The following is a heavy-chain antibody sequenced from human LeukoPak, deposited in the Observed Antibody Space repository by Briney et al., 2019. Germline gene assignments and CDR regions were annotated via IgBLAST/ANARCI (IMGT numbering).Heavy chain of an antibody. D-gene: IGHD6-13*01. CDR1: GGSISSSSYY. J-gene: IGHJ4*02. Sequence: PSETLSLTCTVSGGSISSSSYYWGWIRQPPGKGLEWIGSIYYSGSTYYNPSLKSRVTISVDTSKNQFSLKLSSVTAADTAVYYCARLGPYSSLDYWGQGTLVTVSS. CDR3: ARLGPYSSLDY. V-gene: IGHV4-39*01. CDR2: IYYSGST.